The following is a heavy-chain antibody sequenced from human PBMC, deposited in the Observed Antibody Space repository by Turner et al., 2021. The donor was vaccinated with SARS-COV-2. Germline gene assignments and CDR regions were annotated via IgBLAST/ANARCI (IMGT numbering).Heavy chain of an antibody. J-gene: IGHJ4*02. Sequence: EVQLVESGGGLIQPGGSLRRSCVASGFIVSSNYISWVRQAPGKGLEWVSVIYSGGSTYYAYSVKGRFTISRDNSKNTLYLQMNSLRAEDTAVYYCARDYGDYYFDYWGQGTLVTVSS. CDR2: IYSGGST. V-gene: IGHV3-53*01. D-gene: IGHD4-17*01. CDR3: ARDYGDYYFDY. CDR1: GFIVSSNY.